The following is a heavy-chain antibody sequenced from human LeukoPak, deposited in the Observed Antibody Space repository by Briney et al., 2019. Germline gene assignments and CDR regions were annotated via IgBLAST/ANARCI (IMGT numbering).Heavy chain of an antibody. Sequence: GWSLRLSCAASGFIFSTYEMNWVRQAPGKGLEWVSYISNSDSTVHYADSVKGRFTISRDNAQNSLYLQMSSLRAEDTAVYYCARVEDDYGDYYYGMDVWGQGTTVTVSS. J-gene: IGHJ6*02. CDR1: GFIFSTYE. CDR2: ISNSDSTV. CDR3: ARVEDDYGDYYYGMDV. V-gene: IGHV3-48*03. D-gene: IGHD4-17*01.